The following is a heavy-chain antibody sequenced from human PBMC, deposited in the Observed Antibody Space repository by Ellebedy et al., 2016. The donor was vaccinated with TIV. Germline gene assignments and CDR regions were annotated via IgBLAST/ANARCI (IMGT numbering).Heavy chain of an antibody. CDR1: GFTFDDYA. V-gene: IGHV3-9*01. D-gene: IGHD1-26*01. CDR2: ISWNGNSI. CDR3: AKGVGHGLFYFDC. J-gene: IGHJ4*02. Sequence: PGGSLRLSCAASGFTFDDYAMHWVRQVPGKGLEWVSTISWNGNSIGYADSVKGRFTISRDNSKSSLYLQMNSLRAEDTAFYYCAKGVGHGLFYFDCWGQGALVTVSS.